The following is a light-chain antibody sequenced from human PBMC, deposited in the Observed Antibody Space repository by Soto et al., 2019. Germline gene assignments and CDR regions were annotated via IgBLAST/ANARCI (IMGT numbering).Light chain of an antibody. Sequence: DIQMTQSPSTLSASEGARVTISCRAIQSVSIWLAWYQQRLGRAPKLLIYDASSLESGVPSRFSGSRSGTDFTLTISSLQPEDFATYYCQQDMRPPLTFGPGTKVDIK. V-gene: IGKV1-5*03. CDR1: QSVSIW. J-gene: IGKJ3*01. CDR2: DAS. CDR3: QQDMRPPLT.